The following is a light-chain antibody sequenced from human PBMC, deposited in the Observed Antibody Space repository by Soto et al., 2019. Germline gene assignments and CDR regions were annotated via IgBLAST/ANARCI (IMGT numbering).Light chain of an antibody. CDR3: SSYTSSSTLG. CDR2: DVS. J-gene: IGLJ1*01. V-gene: IGLV2-14*01. CDR1: SSDVGGYNY. Sequence: QSALTQPASVSGSPGQSITISCTGTSSDVGGYNYVSWYQQHPGKAPKLMIYDVSNRPSGVSNRFSGSKSGNTAPLTISGLQAEDEADYYCSSYTSSSTLGFGTGTKVTVL.